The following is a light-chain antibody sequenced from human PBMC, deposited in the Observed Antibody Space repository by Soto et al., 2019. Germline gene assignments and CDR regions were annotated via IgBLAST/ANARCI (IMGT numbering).Light chain of an antibody. CDR2: GVT. CDR3: SSFTSNRIDV. V-gene: IGLV2-14*03. CDR1: HNDIGTYDY. J-gene: IGLJ1*01. Sequence: QSVLTQPTSVSGSPGQSITISCTGNHNDIGTYDYVSWYQQHPGRAPRLLIHGVTTRPSGISGRFSASKSGLTASLTISGLQPEDEADYYCSSFTSNRIDVFGPRTKLTVL.